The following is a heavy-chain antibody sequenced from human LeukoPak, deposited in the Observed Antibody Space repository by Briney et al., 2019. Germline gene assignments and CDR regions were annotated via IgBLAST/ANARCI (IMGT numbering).Heavy chain of an antibody. V-gene: IGHV3-33*01. CDR1: GFTFSYSA. D-gene: IGHD3-10*01. CDR3: ARELLTSGSSPDG. J-gene: IGHJ4*02. CDR2: ILSDGSNT. Sequence: GRSLRLSCSASGFTFSYSAIHSARHPPGKWLEWVALILSDGSNTYYAASVKRRITISRANTETTAYLQMNSLRTDDTAVYYCARELLTSGSSPDGWGQGTLVTVSS.